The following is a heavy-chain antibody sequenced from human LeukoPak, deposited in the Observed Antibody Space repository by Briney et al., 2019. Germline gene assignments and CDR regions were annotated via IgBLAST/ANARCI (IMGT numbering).Heavy chain of an antibody. Sequence: ASVKVSCKASGYTFTGYYMHWVRQAPGQGLEWMGWINPNSGGTNYAQKFQGRVTMTRDTSISTAYTELSRLRSDDTAVYYCARVTMVRGVITSSFDYWGQGTLVTVSS. CDR2: INPNSGGT. D-gene: IGHD3-10*01. J-gene: IGHJ4*02. CDR1: GYTFTGYY. CDR3: ARVTMVRGVITSSFDY. V-gene: IGHV1-2*02.